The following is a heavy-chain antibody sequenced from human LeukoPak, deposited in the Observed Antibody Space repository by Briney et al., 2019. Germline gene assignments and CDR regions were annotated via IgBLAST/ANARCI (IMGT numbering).Heavy chain of an antibody. CDR3: ARGSPLYYDFWSGYYDDY. V-gene: IGHV1-8*02. Sequence: ASVKVSCKASGYTFTSYGISWVRQAPGQGLEWMGWMNPNSGNTGCAQKFQGRVTMTRNTSISTAYMELSSLRSEDTAVYYCARGSPLYYDFWSGYYDDYWGQGTLVTVSS. CDR2: MNPNSGNT. D-gene: IGHD3-3*01. J-gene: IGHJ4*02. CDR1: GYTFTSYG.